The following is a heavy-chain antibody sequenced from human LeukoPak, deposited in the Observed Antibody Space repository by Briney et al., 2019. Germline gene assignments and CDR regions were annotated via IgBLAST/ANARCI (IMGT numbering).Heavy chain of an antibody. CDR2: IYYSGST. CDR1: AGSISSSSYY. Sequence: SETLSLTCTVSAGSISSSSYYWGWIRQPPGKGLEWIGSIYYSGSTYYNPSLKSRVTISVDTSKIQFSLKLRSVTAADTAAYYCARAPHTYYYGSGSHFDYWGQGTLVTVSS. J-gene: IGHJ4*02. V-gene: IGHV4-39*07. CDR3: ARAPHTYYYGSGSHFDY. D-gene: IGHD3-10*01.